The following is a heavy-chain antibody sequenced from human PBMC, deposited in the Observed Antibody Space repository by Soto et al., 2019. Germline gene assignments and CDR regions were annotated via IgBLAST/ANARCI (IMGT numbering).Heavy chain of an antibody. CDR1: GYSFTSYW. CDR2: IDPSDSYT. V-gene: IGHV5-10-1*01. J-gene: IGHJ4*02. Sequence: GESLKISCKGSGYSFTSYWINWVRQMPGKGLEWMGRIDPSDSYTDYSPSFQGHVTISADKSISTAYLQWSSLKASDTAIYYCARNYTRADDYWGQGTLVTVSS. CDR3: ARNYTRADDY. D-gene: IGHD3-3*01.